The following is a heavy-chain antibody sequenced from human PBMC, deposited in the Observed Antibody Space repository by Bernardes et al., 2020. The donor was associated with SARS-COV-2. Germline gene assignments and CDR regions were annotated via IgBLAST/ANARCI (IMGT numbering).Heavy chain of an antibody. CDR3: ARMTVPAPVDLYRDRDRYAMDV. CDR2: IEWDDHK. Sequence: SGPTLVKPTEALTLTCTLSGFSLSTSGMSVSWVRQPPGKALEWLARIEWDDHKYYNTFLATRLTLAKDASKNQVVLTMANMDPVDTAVYYCARMTVPAPVDLYRDRDRYAMDVWGPGTTVTVSS. V-gene: IGHV2-70*11. D-gene: IGHD2-2*02. CDR1: GFSLSTSGMS. J-gene: IGHJ6*02.